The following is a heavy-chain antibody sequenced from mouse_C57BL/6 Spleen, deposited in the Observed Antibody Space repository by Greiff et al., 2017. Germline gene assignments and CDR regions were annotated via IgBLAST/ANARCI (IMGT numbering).Heavy chain of an antibody. J-gene: IGHJ4*01. D-gene: IGHD3-2*02. CDR1: GFSLTSFG. CDR3: ARQTVDSSGYHAMDY. CDR2: LWGDGGT. Sequence: QLQLVESGPSLVALSQSLSITCTVPGFSLTSFGLSWFRQPPAKGLEWLGVLWGDGGTHYHSALICRLSISKDNSKSQVFLKMNSLKTEDTATYYCARQTVDSSGYHAMDYWGQGTSVTVSS. V-gene: IGHV2-3*01.